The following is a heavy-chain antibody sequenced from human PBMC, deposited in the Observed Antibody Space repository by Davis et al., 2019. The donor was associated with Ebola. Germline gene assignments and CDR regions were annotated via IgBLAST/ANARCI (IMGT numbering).Heavy chain of an antibody. J-gene: IGHJ4*02. Sequence: GESLKISCAASGFTFSDYYMNWIRQAPGKGLEWVSAISGSGGSTYYADSVKGRFTISRDNSKNTLYLQMNSLRAEDTAVYYCAKGDTDYDFWSGYPLDWGQGTLVTVSS. CDR2: ISGSGGST. CDR1: GFTFSDYY. D-gene: IGHD3-3*01. CDR3: AKGDTDYDFWSGYPLD. V-gene: IGHV3-23*01.